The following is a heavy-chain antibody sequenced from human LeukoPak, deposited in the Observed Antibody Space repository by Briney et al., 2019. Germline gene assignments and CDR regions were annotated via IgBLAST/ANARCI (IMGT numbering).Heavy chain of an antibody. CDR3: AKGRVDSDFNY. V-gene: IGHV1-8*01. CDR2: MNLNSGNT. Sequence: GASVKVSCKASGYTFTSYDIHWVRQATGQGLEWMGWMNLNSGNTGYAQKFQGRVTMTRNTSISTAYMELSSLRSEDTAVDYWAKGRVDSDFNYWGQGTLVTVSS. D-gene: IGHD2-15*01. J-gene: IGHJ4*02. CDR1: GYTFTSYD.